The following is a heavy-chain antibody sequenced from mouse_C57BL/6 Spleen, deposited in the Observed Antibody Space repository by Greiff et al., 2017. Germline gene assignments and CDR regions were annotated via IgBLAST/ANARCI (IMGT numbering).Heavy chain of an antibody. CDR3: AKGSVYYDYAAWFAY. J-gene: IGHJ3*01. D-gene: IGHD2-4*01. V-gene: IGHV1-55*01. CDR1: GYTFTSYW. CDR2: IYPGSGST. Sequence: QVQLQQPGAELVKPGASVKMSCKASGYTFTSYWITWVKQRPGQGLEWIGDIYPGSGSTNYNEKFKSKATLTVDTSSSTAYMQLSSLTSEDSAVYYCAKGSVYYDYAAWFAYWGQGTLVTVSA.